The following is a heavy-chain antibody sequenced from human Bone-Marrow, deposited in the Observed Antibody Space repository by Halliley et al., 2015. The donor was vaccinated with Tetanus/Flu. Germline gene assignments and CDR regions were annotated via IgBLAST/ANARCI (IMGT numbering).Heavy chain of an antibody. CDR2: IKSKTDGGTT. V-gene: IGHV3-15*07. Sequence: GRIKSKTDGGTTDYAAPVKGRFSIARDDSKNTLFLQMNSLKIGDTGVYYCTTAPIVVSDCMLYFWGQGTTVTVSS. J-gene: IGHJ6*02. D-gene: IGHD2-2*01. CDR3: TTAPIVVSDCMLYF.